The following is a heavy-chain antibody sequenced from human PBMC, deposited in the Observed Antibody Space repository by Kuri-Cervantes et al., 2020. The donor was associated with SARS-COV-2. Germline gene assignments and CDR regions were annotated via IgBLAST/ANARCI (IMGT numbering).Heavy chain of an antibody. Sequence: SETLSLTCTVSGTSISSDSYYWTWIRQPAGKGLEWIGRVHSSGSADYNPPLKSRVTISLDTSKNQFSLKLRSVTAADTAMFYCTRVRGVGTPGFDSWGQGIRVTVSS. D-gene: IGHD3-10*01. CDR3: TRVRGVGTPGFDS. CDR1: GTSISSDSYY. CDR2: VHSSGSA. J-gene: IGHJ4*02. V-gene: IGHV4-61*02.